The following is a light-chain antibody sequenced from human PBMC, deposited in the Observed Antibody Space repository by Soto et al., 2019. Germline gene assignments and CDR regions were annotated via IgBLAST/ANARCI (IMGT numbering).Light chain of an antibody. Sequence: QSALTQPASVSGSPGQSITLSCTGTSSDVGGYNYVSWYQQHPGKAPKLMIYEVSDRPSGVSNRFSGSKSGNTASLTISGLRAEDEADYYCSSYTTSSLWVFGGGTQLTVL. CDR3: SSYTTSSLWV. J-gene: IGLJ3*02. CDR1: SSDVGGYNY. V-gene: IGLV2-14*01. CDR2: EVS.